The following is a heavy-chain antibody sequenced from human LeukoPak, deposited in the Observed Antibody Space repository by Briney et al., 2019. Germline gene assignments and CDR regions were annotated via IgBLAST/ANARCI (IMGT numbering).Heavy chain of an antibody. CDR1: RYTFTSYA. J-gene: IGHJ4*02. CDR3: AREEVDETITMVRGVISQYFDY. V-gene: IGHV1-3*01. CDR2: INAGNGNT. D-gene: IGHD3-10*01. Sequence: ASVKVSCKASRYTFTSYAMHWVRQAPGQRLEGMGWINAGNGNTKYSQKFQGRVTITRDTSASTAYMELGSLRSEDTAVYYCAREEVDETITMVRGVISQYFDYWGQGTLVTVSS.